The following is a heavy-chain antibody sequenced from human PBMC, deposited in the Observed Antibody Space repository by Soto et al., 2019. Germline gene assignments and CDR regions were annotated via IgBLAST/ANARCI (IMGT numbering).Heavy chain of an antibody. J-gene: IGHJ6*02. CDR3: ARDLWGYCGTDCYPLDV. V-gene: IGHV4-59*01. CDR1: GGSISGYY. D-gene: IGHD2-21*02. CDR2: MYKTGST. Sequence: SGTLSLTCTVSGGSISGYYWSWIRQPPGKGLEWIGYMYKTGSTVYNPSFKSRVTISVDTSKNQFSLKLNSVTAADTAVYYCARDLWGYCGTDCYPLDVSGQGTTVTVSS.